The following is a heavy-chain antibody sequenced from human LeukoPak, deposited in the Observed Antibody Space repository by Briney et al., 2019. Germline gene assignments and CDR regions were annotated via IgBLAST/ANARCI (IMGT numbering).Heavy chain of an antibody. CDR1: GYTFINYG. CDR3: ARKSSFDAFDI. CDR2: IHTNTGNP. Sequence: GASVKVSCKASGYTFINYGISWVRQAPGQGLEWMGWIHTNTGNPTYAQGFTGRFVFSLDTSVSTTYLQISSVKTEDTAVYYCARKSSFDAFDIWGQGTMVTVSS. V-gene: IGHV7-4-1*02. J-gene: IGHJ3*02. D-gene: IGHD2/OR15-2a*01.